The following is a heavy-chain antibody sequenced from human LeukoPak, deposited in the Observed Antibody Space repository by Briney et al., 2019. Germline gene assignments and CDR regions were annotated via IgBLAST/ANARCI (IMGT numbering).Heavy chain of an antibody. Sequence: GGSLRLSCAASGFTCDDYAMHWVRQAPGKGLEWVSGISWNSGSIGYADSVKGRFTISRDNAKNSPYLQMNSLRAEDTALYYCAKAGAGYYYYGMDVWGQGTTVTVSS. CDR1: GFTCDDYA. J-gene: IGHJ6*02. CDR3: AKAGAGYYYYGMDV. D-gene: IGHD4-17*01. CDR2: ISWNSGSI. V-gene: IGHV3-9*01.